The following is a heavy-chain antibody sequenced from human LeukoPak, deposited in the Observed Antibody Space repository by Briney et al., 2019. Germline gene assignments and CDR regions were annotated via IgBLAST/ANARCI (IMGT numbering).Heavy chain of an antibody. CDR3: ARDLADWNNNWFDP. J-gene: IGHJ5*02. D-gene: IGHD1/OR15-1a*01. CDR2: IKQDGSEK. Sequence: PGGSLRLSCAASGFTFSSYWMSWVRQAPGKWLEWVANIKQDGSEKYYVDSVKGRFTISRDNAKNSLYLQMNSLRAEDTAVYYCARDLADWNNNWFDPWGQGTLVTVSS. CDR1: GFTFSSYW. V-gene: IGHV3-7*01.